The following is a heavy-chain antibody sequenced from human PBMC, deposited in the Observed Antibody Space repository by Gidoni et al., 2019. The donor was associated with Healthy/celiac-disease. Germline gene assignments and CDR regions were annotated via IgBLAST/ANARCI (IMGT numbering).Heavy chain of an antibody. D-gene: IGHD3-22*01. J-gene: IGHJ3*02. Sequence: QVQLVESGGGVVQPGRSMSLSCATSGLTFSSYGMHLVRQAPGKGLEWVAVIWYDGSNKYYADSVKGRVTISRDNSKNTLYLQMNSLRAEDTAVYYCARGDYYDSSGYYRSDDFDIWGQGTMVTVSS. CDR3: ARGDYYDSSGYYRSDDFDI. CDR2: IWYDGSNK. CDR1: GLTFSSYG. V-gene: IGHV3-33*01.